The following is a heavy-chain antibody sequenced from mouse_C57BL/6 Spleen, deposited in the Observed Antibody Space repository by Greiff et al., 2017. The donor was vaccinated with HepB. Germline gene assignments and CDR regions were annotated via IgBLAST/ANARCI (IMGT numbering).Heavy chain of an antibody. CDR1: GFTFSSYA. Sequence: DVKLVESGGGLVKPGGSLKLSCAASGFTFSSYAMSWVRQTPEKRLEWVATISDGGSYTYYSDNVKGRFTISRDNAKNNLYLQMSQLKSEDTAMYYCARATPDALFAYWGQGALVTVSA. J-gene: IGHJ3*01. V-gene: IGHV5-4*03. CDR3: ARATPDALFAY. CDR2: ISDGGSYT.